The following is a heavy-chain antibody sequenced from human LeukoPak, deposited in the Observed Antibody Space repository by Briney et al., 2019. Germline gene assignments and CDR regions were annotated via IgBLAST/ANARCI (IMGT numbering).Heavy chain of an antibody. Sequence: SETLSLTCAVCGGSISSGGYSWSWIRQPPGRGPEWFGYIYHSGSTYYNPSLTSRATISVDRSKSQFSLKLGSVTAADTPVYYSAASYYYGSGSAVDAFDIWGQGTMVTVSS. J-gene: IGHJ3*02. D-gene: IGHD3-10*01. CDR2: IYHSGST. V-gene: IGHV4-30-2*01. CDR3: AASYYYGSGSAVDAFDI. CDR1: GGSISSGGYS.